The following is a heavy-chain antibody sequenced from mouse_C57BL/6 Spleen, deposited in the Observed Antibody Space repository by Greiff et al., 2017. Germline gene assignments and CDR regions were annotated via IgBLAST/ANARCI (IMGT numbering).Heavy chain of an antibody. CDR2: IWTGGGT. CDR1: GFSLTSYA. D-gene: IGHD1-1*01. V-gene: IGHV2-9-1*01. CDR3: ARNLGDYGSSRYWYFDV. Sequence: VKLMESGPGLVAPSQSLSITCTVSGFSLTSYAISWVRQPPGKGLEWLGVIWTGGGTNYNSALKSRLSISKDNSKSQVFLKMNSLQTDDTARYYCARNLGDYGSSRYWYFDVWGTGTTVTVSS. J-gene: IGHJ1*03.